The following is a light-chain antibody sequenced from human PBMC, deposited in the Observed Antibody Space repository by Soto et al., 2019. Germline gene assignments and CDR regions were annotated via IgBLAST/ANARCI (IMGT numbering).Light chain of an antibody. Sequence: QSVLTQPASVSGSPGQSITISCTGTVSDVGGYTYVSWYQQCPGRVPKLTIYEVSYRPSGVSNRFSGSKSGNTASLTISGLQAEDEADYYCSSYTSSSTYVFGTGTKVTVL. V-gene: IGLV2-14*01. CDR3: SSYTSSSTYV. CDR1: VSDVGGYTY. J-gene: IGLJ1*01. CDR2: EVS.